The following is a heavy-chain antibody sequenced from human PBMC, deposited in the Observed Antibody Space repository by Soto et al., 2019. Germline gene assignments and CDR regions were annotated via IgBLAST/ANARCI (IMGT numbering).Heavy chain of an antibody. CDR1: GGTFSSYA. V-gene: IGHV1-69*01. J-gene: IGHJ3*02. CDR3: AREERDGGSYYFAFDI. Sequence: QVQLVQSGAEVKKPGSSVKVSCKASGGTFSSYAISWVRQAPGQGLESMGGIIPIFGTANYAQKFQGRVTITADESTSTAYMELSSLRSEDTAVYYCAREERDGGSYYFAFDIWGQGTMVTVSS. CDR2: IIPIFGTA. D-gene: IGHD1-26*01.